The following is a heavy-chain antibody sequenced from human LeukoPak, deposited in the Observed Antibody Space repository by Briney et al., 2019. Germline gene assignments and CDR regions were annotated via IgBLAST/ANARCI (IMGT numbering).Heavy chain of an antibody. CDR1: GYTFTGYY. V-gene: IGHV1-2*02. D-gene: IGHD2-2*01. J-gene: IGHJ6*03. Sequence: ASVKVSCKASGYTFTGYYMHWVRQAPGQGLEWMGWINPNSGGTNYAQKFQGRVTMTRDTSISTAYMELSRLRSDDTAVYYCARVGIVVVPAATIDYYYYMDVWGKGTTVTVSS. CDR2: INPNSGGT. CDR3: ARVGIVVVPAATIDYYYYMDV.